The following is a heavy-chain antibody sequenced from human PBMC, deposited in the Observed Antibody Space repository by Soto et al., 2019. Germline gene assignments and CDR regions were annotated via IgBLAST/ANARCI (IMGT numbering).Heavy chain of an antibody. V-gene: IGHV4-30-4*01. D-gene: IGHD3-16*01. CDR1: GGSISSGDCY. J-gene: IGHJ6*02. Sequence: SETLSLTCTVSGGSISSGDCYWSWIRQPPGKGLEWIGYIYYSGSTYYNPSLKSRVTISVDTSKNQFSLKLSSVTAADTAVYYCAYDYVWGSYYYGMDVWGQGTTVTVSS. CDR2: IYYSGST. CDR3: AYDYVWGSYYYGMDV.